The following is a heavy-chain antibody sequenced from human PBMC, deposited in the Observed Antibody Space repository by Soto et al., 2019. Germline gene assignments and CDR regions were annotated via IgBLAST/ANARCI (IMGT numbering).Heavy chain of an antibody. CDR2: IYYSGST. J-gene: IGHJ5*02. D-gene: IGHD6-6*01. Sequence: PSETLSLTCTVSGGSISSGGYYWSWIRQHPGKGLEWIGYIYYSGSTYYNPSLKSRVTISVDTSKNQFSLKLSSVTAADTAVYYCARTSDPILNWLDPWGQGTLVTVSS. V-gene: IGHV4-31*03. CDR1: GGSISSGGYY. CDR3: ARTSDPILNWLDP.